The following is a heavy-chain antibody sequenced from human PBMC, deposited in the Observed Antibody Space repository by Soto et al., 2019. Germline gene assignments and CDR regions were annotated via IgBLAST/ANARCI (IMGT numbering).Heavy chain of an antibody. D-gene: IGHD2-21*01. CDR1: GFTFISYG. V-gene: IGHV3-30*18. Sequence: HPGGSLRLSCAASGFTFISYGMHWVRQAPGKGLEWVAVISYDGNNKYYADSVKGRFTISRDNSKNTLYLQMTSLGAEDTAVYYCTKMRDCWGDYTYYYYYMDVWGQGSTVTVSS. CDR3: TKMRDCWGDYTYYYYYMDV. J-gene: IGHJ6*02. CDR2: ISYDGNNK.